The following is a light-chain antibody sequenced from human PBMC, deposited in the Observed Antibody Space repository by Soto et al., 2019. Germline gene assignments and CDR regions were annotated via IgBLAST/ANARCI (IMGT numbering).Light chain of an antibody. CDR2: ETS. CDR3: QVRSDWPPFKYT. Sequence: EIVLTQSPATLSLSAGERVTLSCRSSQSVDTMVAWYQQQVGRTPRLLIYETSSRATGVPARFSGSGSGTDFPLTSSRLEPEDFAIYFCQVRSDWPPFKYTFGQGTKLEVK. V-gene: IGKV3-11*01. CDR1: QSVDTM. J-gene: IGKJ2*01.